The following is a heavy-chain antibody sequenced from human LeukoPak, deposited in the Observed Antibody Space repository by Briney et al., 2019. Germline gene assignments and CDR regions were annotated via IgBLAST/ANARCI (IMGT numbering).Heavy chain of an antibody. CDR2: INGDGSST. CDR3: ARGDILTGPYYFDY. D-gene: IGHD3-9*01. CDR1: GFTFSSYW. Sequence: GGSLRLSCAASGFTFSSYWMHWVRQAPGKGLVWDSRINGDGSSTSYADSVKGRFTISRDNSKNTLYLQINSLRPEDTVVYYCARGDILTGPYYFDYWGQGILVTVSS. V-gene: IGHV3-74*01. J-gene: IGHJ4*02.